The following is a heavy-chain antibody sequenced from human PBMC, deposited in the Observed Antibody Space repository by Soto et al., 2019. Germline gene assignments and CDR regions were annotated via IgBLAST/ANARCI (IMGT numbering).Heavy chain of an antibody. V-gene: IGHV3-30*18. J-gene: IGHJ4*02. Sequence: QVQLVESGGGVVQPGRSLRLSCAASGFTFSSYGMHWVRQAPGKGLEWVAVISYDGSNTYYADSVKGRFTISRDNSKNTLYLQMNSLRAEDTAVYYCAKTRFYYDSSGYYDYWGQGTLVTVSS. CDR2: ISYDGSNT. CDR1: GFTFSSYG. D-gene: IGHD3-22*01. CDR3: AKTRFYYDSSGYYDY.